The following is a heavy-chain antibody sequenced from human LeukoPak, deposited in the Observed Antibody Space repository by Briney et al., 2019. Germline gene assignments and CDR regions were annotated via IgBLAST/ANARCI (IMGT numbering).Heavy chain of an antibody. V-gene: IGHV3-53*01. Sequence: GGSLTLSCAASGLTVITNDMTWVSQAPGKGLEWVSVLYSDGNTKYADSVQGRFTISRDNSKNTLYLEMNSLSPDDTAVYYCARGVEPLAANTLAYWGQGTLVTVSS. CDR1: GLTVITND. CDR2: LYSDGNT. J-gene: IGHJ4*02. CDR3: ARGVEPLAANTLAY. D-gene: IGHD1-14*01.